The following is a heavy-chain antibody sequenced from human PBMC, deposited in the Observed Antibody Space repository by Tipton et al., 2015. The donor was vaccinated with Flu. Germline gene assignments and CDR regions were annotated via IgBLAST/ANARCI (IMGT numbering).Heavy chain of an antibody. V-gene: IGHV4-4*07. Sequence: GLVKPSETLSLTCTVSGGSLSSLYWTGIRQSAGKGLEWIGRVYSSGTTNFNPSLKSRLTMSLDASKNHFSLTLNSVTAAYTAVYYCARGSGSGTFVIFDFWGQGTLVTVSS. CDR1: GGSLSSLY. D-gene: IGHD3-10*01. CDR2: VYSSGTT. J-gene: IGHJ5*01. CDR3: ARGSGSGTFVIFDF.